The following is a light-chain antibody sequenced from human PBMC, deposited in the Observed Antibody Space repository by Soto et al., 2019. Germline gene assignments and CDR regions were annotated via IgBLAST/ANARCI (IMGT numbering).Light chain of an antibody. CDR3: SSSAVSCYVI. V-gene: IGLV2-11*01. CDR2: DVI. Sequence: QSALTQPRSVSGSPGQSVTIPCTGTSSDIGGYDYVSWYQQHPGKAPKLMIYDVIKRPSGVPDRFSGSKSGNTASLTISGLQAEDEDDYYCSSSAVSCYVIFGGGTKVTVL. J-gene: IGLJ2*01. CDR1: SSDIGGYDY.